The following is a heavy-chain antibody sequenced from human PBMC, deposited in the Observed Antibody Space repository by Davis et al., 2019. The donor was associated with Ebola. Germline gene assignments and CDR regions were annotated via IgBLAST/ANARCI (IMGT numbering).Heavy chain of an antibody. D-gene: IGHD6-19*01. CDR2: IYYSGAT. V-gene: IGHV4-39*07. J-gene: IGHJ6*03. CDR1: GGSINSNTFY. Sequence: PLETLSLTCTVSGGSINSNTFYWGWIRQSPGKGLEWIGRIYYSGATDYNASLKSRVTLSVDRSKNQFSLRLSSVLAADTAVYYCARLGYSSSFMDVWGTGTTVIVSS. CDR3: ARLGYSSSFMDV.